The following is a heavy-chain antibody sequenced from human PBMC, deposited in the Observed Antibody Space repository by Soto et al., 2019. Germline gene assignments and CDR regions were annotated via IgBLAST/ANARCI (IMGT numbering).Heavy chain of an antibody. J-gene: IGHJ4*02. CDR2: INHSGST. CDR1: GGSFSGYY. D-gene: IGHD2-15*01. Sequence: SETLSLTCAVYGGSFSGYYWSWIRQPPGKGLEWIGEINHSGSTNYNPSLKSRVTISVDTSKNQFSLKLSSVTAADTAVYYCARGDSTYYFDYWGQGTTVTVSS. CDR3: ARGDSTYYFDY. V-gene: IGHV4-34*01.